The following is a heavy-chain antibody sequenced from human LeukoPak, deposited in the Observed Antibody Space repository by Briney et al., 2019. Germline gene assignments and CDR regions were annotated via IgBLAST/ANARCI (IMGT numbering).Heavy chain of an antibody. CDR2: INHSGYP. CDR1: GGSFSGYY. CDR3: ARGGWLRLYYYMDV. D-gene: IGHD5-12*01. V-gene: IGHV4-34*01. J-gene: IGHJ6*03. Sequence: SETLSLTCAVYGGSFSGYYWSWIRPPPGKGLDWIGEINHSGYPNYIPPLKTRVTISVDTSKNQFSLKPRSVTAADTAVYYCARGGWLRLYYYMDVWGKGTTVTVSS.